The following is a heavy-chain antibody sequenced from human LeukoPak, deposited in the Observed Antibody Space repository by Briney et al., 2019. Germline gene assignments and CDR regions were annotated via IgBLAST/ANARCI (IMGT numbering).Heavy chain of an antibody. CDR1: GFTFSSYA. CDR3: ARVGGRSADILTGYADY. V-gene: IGHV3-23*01. Sequence: PGGSLRLSCAASGFTFSSYAMSWVRQAPGKGLEWVSAISGSGGSTYYADSVKGRFTISRDNSKNTLYLQMGSLRAEDMAVYYCARVGGRSADILTGYADYWGQGTLVTVSS. D-gene: IGHD3-9*01. J-gene: IGHJ4*02. CDR2: ISGSGGST.